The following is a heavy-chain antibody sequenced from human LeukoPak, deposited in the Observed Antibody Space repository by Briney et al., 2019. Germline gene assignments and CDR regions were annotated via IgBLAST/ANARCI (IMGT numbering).Heavy chain of an antibody. Sequence: GGSLRLSCAASGFTFSSYAMHWVRQAPGKGLEWVAVISYDGSNKYYADSAKGRFTISRDNSKNTLYLQMNSLRAEDTAVYYCARDRYDSSGSWRGYFDYWGQGTLVTVSS. CDR1: GFTFSSYA. J-gene: IGHJ4*02. D-gene: IGHD3-22*01. CDR3: ARDRYDSSGSWRGYFDY. V-gene: IGHV3-30*01. CDR2: ISYDGSNK.